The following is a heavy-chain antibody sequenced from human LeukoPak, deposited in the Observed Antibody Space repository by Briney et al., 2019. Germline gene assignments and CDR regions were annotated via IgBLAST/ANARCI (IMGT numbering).Heavy chain of an antibody. CDR3: ARVSDFRKLEYYFDY. D-gene: IGHD1-1*01. V-gene: IGHV3-30-3*01. Sequence: GGSLRLSCAASGFTFSSYAMHWVRQAPGKGLEWVAVISYDGSNKYYADSVKGRFTISRDNSKNTLYLQMSSLRAEDTAVYYCARVSDFRKLEYYFDYWGQGTLVTVSS. J-gene: IGHJ4*02. CDR2: ISYDGSNK. CDR1: GFTFSSYA.